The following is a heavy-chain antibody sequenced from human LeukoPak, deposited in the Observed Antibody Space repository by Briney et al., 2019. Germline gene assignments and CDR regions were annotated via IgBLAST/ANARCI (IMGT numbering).Heavy chain of an antibody. V-gene: IGHV1-18*01. J-gene: IGHJ4*02. Sequence: ASVTASCKVSGYTFTTYDVNWVRQAPGQGPEWVGWVSTKNGHTKYAQKVQDRVIMTTDASTSTAFMYLRSLRSDDTAVYYCSTGYYFDYWGQGTLVIVSS. CDR1: GYTFTTYD. CDR3: STGYYFDY. CDR2: VSTKNGHT.